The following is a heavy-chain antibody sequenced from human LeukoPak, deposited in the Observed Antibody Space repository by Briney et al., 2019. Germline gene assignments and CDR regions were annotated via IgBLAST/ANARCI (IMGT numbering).Heavy chain of an antibody. Sequence: GGSLRLSCAASGFTFSSYAMPWVRQAPGKGLEWVAVISYDGSNKYYADSVKGRFTISRDNSKNTLYLQMNSLRAEDTAVYYCARDCPGYSYGYDYWGQGTLVTVSS. CDR3: ARDCPGYSYGYDY. V-gene: IGHV3-30-3*01. CDR1: GFTFSSYA. J-gene: IGHJ4*02. CDR2: ISYDGSNK. D-gene: IGHD5-18*01.